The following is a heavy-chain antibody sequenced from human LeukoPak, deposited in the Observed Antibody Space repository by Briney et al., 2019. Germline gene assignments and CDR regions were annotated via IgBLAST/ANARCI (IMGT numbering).Heavy chain of an antibody. J-gene: IGHJ4*02. CDR2: IYTSGST. V-gene: IGHV4-61*02. CDR3: ARDQSSGWYYFDY. CDR1: GGSISSGSYY. Sequence: PSETLSLTCTVSGGSISSGSYYWSWIRQPAGKGLEWIGRIYTSGSTNYNPSLKSRVTISVDTSKNQFSLKLSSVTAADTAVYYCARDQSSGWYYFDYWGQGTLVTVPS. D-gene: IGHD6-19*01.